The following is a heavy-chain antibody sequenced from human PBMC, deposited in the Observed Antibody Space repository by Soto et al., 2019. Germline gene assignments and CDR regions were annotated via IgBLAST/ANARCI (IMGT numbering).Heavy chain of an antibody. D-gene: IGHD3-22*01. V-gene: IGHV4-39*01. CDR2: IYYSGST. CDR1: GGSISSSSYY. Sequence: SETLSLTCTVSGGSISSSSYYWGWIRQPPGKGLEWIGSIYYSGSTYYNPSLKSRVTISVDMSKNQFSLKLSSVTAADTAVYYCARHRAVYYYDSSGYIDYWGQGTLVTVSS. J-gene: IGHJ4*02. CDR3: ARHRAVYYYDSSGYIDY.